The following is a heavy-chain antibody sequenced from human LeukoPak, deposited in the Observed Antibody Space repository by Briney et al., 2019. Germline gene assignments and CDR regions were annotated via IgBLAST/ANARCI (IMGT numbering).Heavy chain of an antibody. CDR1: GFTFTTYA. CDR2: ITGSDDST. J-gene: IGHJ4*02. V-gene: IGHV3-23*01. Sequence: PGESLRLSCAASGFTFTTYALTWVRQAPGKGLEWVSTITGSDDSTYYADSVKGRFTISRDYSRNTVHLQLNSLRAEDTAIYYCAKGPQPYSGDHPDFWGQGTLVTVSS. CDR3: AKGPQPYSGDHPDF. D-gene: IGHD2-21*02.